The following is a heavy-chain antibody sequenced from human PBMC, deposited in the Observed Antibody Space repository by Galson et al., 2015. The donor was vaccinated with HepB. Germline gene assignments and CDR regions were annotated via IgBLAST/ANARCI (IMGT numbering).Heavy chain of an antibody. CDR3: ARGQTTVTTAWIDY. Sequence: SLRLSCAASGFTFSFYAIHWVRQAPGKGLEWVAVISYDGGVKYYADSVKGRFTVSRDNSKNTLDLQMNSLRVEDTAVYYCARGQTTVTTAWIDYWGQGTLVTVSS. CDR2: ISYDGGVK. V-gene: IGHV3-30-3*01. CDR1: GFTFSFYA. D-gene: IGHD4-17*01. J-gene: IGHJ4*02.